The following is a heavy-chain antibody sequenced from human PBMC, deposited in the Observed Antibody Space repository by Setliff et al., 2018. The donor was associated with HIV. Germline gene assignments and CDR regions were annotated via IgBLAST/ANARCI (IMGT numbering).Heavy chain of an antibody. J-gene: IGHJ3*02. D-gene: IGHD3-10*01. V-gene: IGHV4-61*09. CDR3: ATADTYGSGTSLPFDCFDI. CDR1: GGSINSNYDY. CDR2: IYSTGST. Sequence: SSETLSLTCTVSGGSINSNYDYWTWIRQPAGKGLEWIGHIYSTGSTNYNPSLKSRVTISLDTSRNQFSLKLNSVTDADTALYYCATADTYGSGTSLPFDCFDIWGLGTKVTVSS.